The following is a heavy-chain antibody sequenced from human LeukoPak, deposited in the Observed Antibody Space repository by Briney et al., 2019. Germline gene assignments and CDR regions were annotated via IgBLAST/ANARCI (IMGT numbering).Heavy chain of an antibody. CDR2: INHSGST. D-gene: IGHD3-9*01. CDR3: ARDPGLRYFDWFLKADAFDI. Sequence: SETLSLTCAVYGGSFSGYYWSWIRQPPGKGLEWIGEINHSGSTNYNPSLKSRVTISVDTSKNQFSLKLSSVTAADTDVYYCARDPGLRYFDWFLKADAFDIWGQGTMATVSS. V-gene: IGHV4-34*01. CDR1: GGSFSGYY. J-gene: IGHJ3*02.